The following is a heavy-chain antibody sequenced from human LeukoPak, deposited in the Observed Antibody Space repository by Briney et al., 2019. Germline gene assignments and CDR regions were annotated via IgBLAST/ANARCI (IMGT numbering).Heavy chain of an antibody. CDR3: AREYIVVVPAAMNYYGMDV. D-gene: IGHD2-2*01. J-gene: IGHJ6*02. Sequence: ASVKVSCKASGYTFTSYAMHWVRQAPGQRLEWMGWINAGNGNTKYSQKFQGRVTITRDTSASTAYMELSSLRSEDTAVYYCAREYIVVVPAAMNYYGMDVWGQGTTVTVSS. CDR2: INAGNGNT. V-gene: IGHV1-3*01. CDR1: GYTFTSYA.